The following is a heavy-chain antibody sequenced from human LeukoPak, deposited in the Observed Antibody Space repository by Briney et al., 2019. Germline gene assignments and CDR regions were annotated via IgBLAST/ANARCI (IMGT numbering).Heavy chain of an antibody. D-gene: IGHD3-9*01. Sequence: KTSETLSLTCGVFGVSINDYYWSWIRQSPGKGLEWIGEISHTEGTRYNPSLESRVTMSVGTSENQLSLKLIFVTAADTAVYYCARIRCGHSGSVCYNHWGLGTLVTVPS. CDR2: ISHTEGT. V-gene: IGHV4-34*01. CDR3: ARIRCGHSGSVCYNH. J-gene: IGHJ4*02. CDR1: GVSINDYY.